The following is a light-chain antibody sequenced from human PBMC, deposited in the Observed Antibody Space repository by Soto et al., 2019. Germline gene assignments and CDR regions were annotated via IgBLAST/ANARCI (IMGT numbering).Light chain of an antibody. Sequence: QSALTQPASVSGTPGQSITISCTGTSSDIGVYNYVSWYQQHPGKSPKLMICEVSNRPSGVSSRVSGSKSGNTASLTISGLRAEDEADYYCTSFTTTSIWVFGGGTKLTVL. CDR1: SSDIGVYNY. J-gene: IGLJ3*02. CDR3: TSFTTTSIWV. CDR2: EVS. V-gene: IGLV2-14*01.